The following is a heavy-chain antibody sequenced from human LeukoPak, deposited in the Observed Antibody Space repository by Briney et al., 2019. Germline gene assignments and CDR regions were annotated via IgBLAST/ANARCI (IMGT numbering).Heavy chain of an antibody. D-gene: IGHD6-13*01. CDR2: IYYSGST. J-gene: IGHJ4*02. CDR3: ARDNRSSWYAAPFFVY. Sequence: SETLSLTCTVSGGSISSYYWSWIRQPPGKGLEWIGYIYYSGSTNYNPSLKSRVTISVDTSKNQFSLKLSSVTAADTAVYYCARDNRSSWYAAPFFVYWGQGTLVTVSS. V-gene: IGHV4-59*01. CDR1: GGSISSYY.